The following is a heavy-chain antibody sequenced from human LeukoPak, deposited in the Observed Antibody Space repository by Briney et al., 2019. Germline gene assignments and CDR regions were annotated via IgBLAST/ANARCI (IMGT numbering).Heavy chain of an antibody. Sequence: AGGSLRLSCAASGFIFSSFDMIWVRQAPGKGLEWVSSISSTSGYIYYADSAKGRCTVSSDNAKRSVSLEMNGLRVEDTAVYYCARVRSTYYDTTGPLFDPWGQGTLVTVSA. D-gene: IGHD3-22*01. CDR1: GFIFSSFD. J-gene: IGHJ5*02. CDR3: ARVRSTYYDTTGPLFDP. CDR2: ISSTSGYI. V-gene: IGHV3-21*01.